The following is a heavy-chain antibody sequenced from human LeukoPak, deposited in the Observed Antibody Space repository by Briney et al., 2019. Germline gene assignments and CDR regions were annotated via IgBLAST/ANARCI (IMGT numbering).Heavy chain of an antibody. J-gene: IGHJ5*02. D-gene: IGHD1-26*01. CDR1: GGSFSGYY. CDR2: INHSGST. CDR3: ARVSWERDWFDP. V-gene: IGHV4-34*01. Sequence: SETLSLTCAVHGGSFSGYYWSWIRQPPGKGLEWIGEINHSGSTNYNPSLKSRVTISVDTSKNQFSLKLSSVTAADTAVYYCARVSWERDWFDPWGQGTLVTVSS.